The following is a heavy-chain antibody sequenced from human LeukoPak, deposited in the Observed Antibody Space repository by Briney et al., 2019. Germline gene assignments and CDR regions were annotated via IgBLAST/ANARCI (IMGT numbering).Heavy chain of an antibody. Sequence: ASETLSLTCTVSGDSISTYYWSWIRQPPGKRPEWIGYIYYTGTTNYNPSLKSRVTISVDTSKSQFSLRLSSVTSADTAVYYCVGTKLWLSFDSWGQGTLITVSS. J-gene: IGHJ4*02. V-gene: IGHV4-59*01. CDR1: GDSISTYY. D-gene: IGHD5-18*01. CDR3: VGTKLWLSFDS. CDR2: IYYTGTT.